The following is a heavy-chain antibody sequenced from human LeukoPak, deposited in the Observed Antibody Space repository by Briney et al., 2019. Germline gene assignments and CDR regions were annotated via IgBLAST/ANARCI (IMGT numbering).Heavy chain of an antibody. D-gene: IGHD6-19*01. J-gene: IGHJ4*02. CDR1: GGSFSGYY. V-gene: IGHV4-34*01. CDR3: ARLRYSSGWGLFDY. Sequence: SETLSLTCAVYGGSFSGYYWSWIRQPPGKGLEWIGEINHSGSTNYNPSLKGRVTISADTSKNQFSLKLSSVTAADTAVYYCARLRYSSGWGLFDYWGQGTLVTVSS. CDR2: INHSGST.